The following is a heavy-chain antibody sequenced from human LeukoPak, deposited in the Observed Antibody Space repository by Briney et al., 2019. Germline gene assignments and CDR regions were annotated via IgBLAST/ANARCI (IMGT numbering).Heavy chain of an antibody. Sequence: SETLSLTCTVSGGSISSGGYYWSWIRQHPGKGLEWIGYIYYSGSTYYNPSLKSRVTISVDTSKNQFSLKPSSVTAADTAVYYCARDTSRGGYDFGGDFDYWGQGTLVTVSS. V-gene: IGHV4-31*03. J-gene: IGHJ4*02. CDR1: GGSISSGGYY. D-gene: IGHD5-12*01. CDR3: ARDTSRGGYDFGGDFDY. CDR2: IYYSGST.